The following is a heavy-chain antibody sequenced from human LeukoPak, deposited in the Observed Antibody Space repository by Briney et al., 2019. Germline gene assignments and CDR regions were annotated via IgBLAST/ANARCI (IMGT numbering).Heavy chain of an antibody. V-gene: IGHV1-69*02. D-gene: IGHD6-19*01. Sequence: VKVSCKASGDTFIPYTFSWVRQAPGQGLEWMGRIIPILGIANYAQKFQGRVTITADKSTSTAYMELSSLRSEDTAVYYCARSSSGWSLGMDVWGQGTTVTVSS. CDR3: ARSSSGWSLGMDV. CDR2: IIPILGIA. J-gene: IGHJ6*02. CDR1: GDTFIPYT.